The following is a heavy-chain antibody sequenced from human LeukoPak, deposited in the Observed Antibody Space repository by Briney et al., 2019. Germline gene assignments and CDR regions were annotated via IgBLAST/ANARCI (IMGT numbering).Heavy chain of an antibody. CDR2: ISAYNGNT. CDR3: ARNPYCSSTSCYKGSYYYGMDV. V-gene: IGHV1-18*01. D-gene: IGHD2-2*02. Sequence: ASVKVSCKASGYTFTSYGISWVRQAPGQGLEWMGWISAYNGNTNYAQKLQGRVTMTTDTSTSTAYMELSSLRSEDTAVYYCARNPYCSSTSCYKGSYYYGMDVWGQGTTVTVSS. CDR1: GYTFTSYG. J-gene: IGHJ6*02.